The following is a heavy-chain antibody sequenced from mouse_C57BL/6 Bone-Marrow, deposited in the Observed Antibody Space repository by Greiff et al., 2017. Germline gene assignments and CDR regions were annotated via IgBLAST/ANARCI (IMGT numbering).Heavy chain of an antibody. J-gene: IGHJ4*01. D-gene: IGHD1-1*01. Sequence: QVQLQQPGAELVRPGSSVKLSCKASGYTFTSYWMDWVKQRPGQGLEWIGNIYPSDSETHYNQKFKDKATLTVDKSSSTAYMQLSSLTSEDSAVYYCARRDYGSSYPSMDYWGQGTSVTVSS. CDR3: ARRDYGSSYPSMDY. V-gene: IGHV1-61*01. CDR2: IYPSDSET. CDR1: GYTFTSYW.